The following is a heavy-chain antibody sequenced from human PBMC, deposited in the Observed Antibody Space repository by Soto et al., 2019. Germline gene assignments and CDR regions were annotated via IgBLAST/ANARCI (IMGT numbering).Heavy chain of an antibody. CDR3: ARDHGTTVVSRGLYGMDV. Sequence: ASVKVSCKXSGYTFTGYYMHWVRQAPGQGLEWMGWINPNSGGTNYAQKFQGRVTMTRDTSISTVYMELSRLRSDDTAVYYCARDHGTTVVSRGLYGMDVWGQGTTVTVSS. CDR1: GYTFTGYY. CDR2: INPNSGGT. D-gene: IGHD4-17*01. J-gene: IGHJ6*02. V-gene: IGHV1-2*02.